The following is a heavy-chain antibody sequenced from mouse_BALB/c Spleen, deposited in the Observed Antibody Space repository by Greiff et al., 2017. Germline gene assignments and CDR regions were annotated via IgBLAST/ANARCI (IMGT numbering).Heavy chain of an antibody. V-gene: IGHV14-3*02. J-gene: IGHJ2*01. CDR3: ARSGSQSFDY. D-gene: IGHD1-1*01. CDR2: IDPANGNT. Sequence: VQLKESGAELVKPGASVKLSCTASGFNIKDTYMHWVKQRPEQGLEWIGRIDPANGNTKYDPKFQGKATITADTSSNTAYLQLSSLTSEDTAVYYCARSGSQSFDYWGQGTTLTVSS. CDR1: GFNIKDTY.